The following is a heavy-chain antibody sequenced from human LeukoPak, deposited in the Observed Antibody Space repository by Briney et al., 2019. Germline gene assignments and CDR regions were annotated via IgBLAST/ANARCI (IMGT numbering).Heavy chain of an antibody. CDR3: ARGLGWKVATMGLFFMDV. J-gene: IGHJ6*03. D-gene: IGHD5-24*01. CDR1: GGSFSGYD. Sequence: PSETLSLTCGVYGGSFSGYDWSWVRQPPGKGLEWIGEINDGGDTNYNPYVKSRVTMSVDTSKNQFFMKLRSVTAEDTAVYYSARGLGWKVATMGLFFMDVWGEGTTVTVSS. CDR2: INDGGDT. V-gene: IGHV4-34*01.